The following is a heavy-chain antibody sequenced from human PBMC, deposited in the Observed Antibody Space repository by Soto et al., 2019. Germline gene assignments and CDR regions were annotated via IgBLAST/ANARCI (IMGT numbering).Heavy chain of an antibody. Sequence: EVQLLESGGGLVQPGGSLRLSCAASGFTFSSYAMRWVRQAPVKGLEWVSAISGSGGSTYYADSVKGRFTISRDNSKNTLYLQMSSLRAEDTAVYCCARRGSGGYYDYWGQGTLVTVSS. V-gene: IGHV3-23*01. D-gene: IGHD6-19*01. CDR1: GFTFSSYA. J-gene: IGHJ4*02. CDR3: ARRGSGGYYDY. CDR2: ISGSGGST.